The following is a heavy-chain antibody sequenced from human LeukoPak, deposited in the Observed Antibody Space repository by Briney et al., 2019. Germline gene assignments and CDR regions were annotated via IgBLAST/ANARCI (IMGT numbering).Heavy chain of an antibody. D-gene: IGHD1-20*01. CDR2: IYDSGST. Sequence: KPSETLSLTCTVSGDSMNSYYWTWIRQPPGKGLEWTGYIYDSGSTNYNPSLKSRVTISIDTSKNQFSLKLSSVTAADTAVYYCARGRYNWNYWGQGTLVTVSS. V-gene: IGHV4-59*01. J-gene: IGHJ4*02. CDR1: GDSMNSYY. CDR3: ARGRYNWNY.